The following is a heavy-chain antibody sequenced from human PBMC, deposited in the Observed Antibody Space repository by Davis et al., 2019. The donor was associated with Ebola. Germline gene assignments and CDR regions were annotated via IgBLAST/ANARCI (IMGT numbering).Heavy chain of an antibody. V-gene: IGHV3-53*04. J-gene: IGHJ6*02. Sequence: GESLKISCAASGFTVSSNYMSWVRQAPGKGLEWVSVIYSGGSTYYADSVKGRFTISRHNSKNTLYLQMNSLRAEDTAVYYCARDYGDYYYGMDVWGQGTTATVSS. CDR2: IYSGGST. CDR3: ARDYGDYYYGMDV. CDR1: GFTVSSNY. D-gene: IGHD4/OR15-4a*01.